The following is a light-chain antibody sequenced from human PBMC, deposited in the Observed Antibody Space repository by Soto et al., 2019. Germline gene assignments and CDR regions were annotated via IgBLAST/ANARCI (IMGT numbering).Light chain of an antibody. J-gene: IGKJ2*01. CDR3: QQRSTWPGT. V-gene: IGKV3-11*02. CDR2: DAS. Sequence: ETVLTQSPATLSMSPGERANLSCRASQSVSNYLAWYQQKPGQAPRLLIYDASNRVTGIPARFSGSRSGRDFTLTISSLEPEDFAVYYCQQRSTWPGTFGQGTKLEIK. CDR1: QSVSNY.